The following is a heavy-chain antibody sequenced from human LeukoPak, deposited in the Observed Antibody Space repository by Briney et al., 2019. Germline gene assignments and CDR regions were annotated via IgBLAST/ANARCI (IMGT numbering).Heavy chain of an antibody. CDR3: ARILTIFGVVAGAFDI. CDR1: GGSISSYY. D-gene: IGHD3-3*01. J-gene: IGHJ3*02. Sequence: SETLSLTCTVSGGSISSYYWSWIRQPPGKGLEWIGYIYYSGSTNYNPSLKSRVTISVDTSKNQFSLKLSSVTAADTAVYYCARILTIFGVVAGAFDIWGQGTMVTVSS. CDR2: IYYSGST. V-gene: IGHV4-59*01.